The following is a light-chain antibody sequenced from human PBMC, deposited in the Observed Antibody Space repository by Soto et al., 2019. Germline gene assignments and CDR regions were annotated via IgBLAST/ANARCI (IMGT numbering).Light chain of an antibody. CDR3: QQYGSSSWT. V-gene: IGKV3-20*01. J-gene: IGKJ1*01. Sequence: EIVLTQSPGTLSLSPGERATLSCRASQRVSSSFLAWYQQKPGQAPRLLIYGASSRAPGIPDRFSGSGSGKDFTLTISRLEPEDFAVYYCQQYGSSSWTFGQGTKVEIK. CDR1: QRVSSSF. CDR2: GAS.